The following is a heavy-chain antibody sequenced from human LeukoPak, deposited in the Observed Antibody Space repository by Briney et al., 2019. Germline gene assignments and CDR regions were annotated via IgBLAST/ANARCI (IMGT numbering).Heavy chain of an antibody. Sequence: ASETLSLTCTVSGGSISSGGYYWSWIRQHPGKGLEWIGYIYYSGSTYYNPSLKSRVTISVDTSKNQFSLKRSSVTAADTAVYYCAREYDSSGYSDWGQGTLVTVSS. CDR1: GGSISSGGYY. CDR2: IYYSGST. CDR3: AREYDSSGYSD. D-gene: IGHD3-22*01. V-gene: IGHV4-31*03. J-gene: IGHJ4*02.